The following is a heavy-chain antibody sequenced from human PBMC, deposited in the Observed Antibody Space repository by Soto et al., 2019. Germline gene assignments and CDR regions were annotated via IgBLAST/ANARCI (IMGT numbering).Heavy chain of an antibody. V-gene: IGHV3-9*01. CDR1: GFTFGDYA. Sequence: GGSLGLSCAASGFTFGDYAMHWVRQAPGKGLEWVSGISWNSDTIDYADSVKGRFTISRDNAKNSLYLQMNSLRAEDTALYYCVKDSGSSGWSLSSYYFDNWGQRTLVTVSS. CDR2: ISWNSDTI. D-gene: IGHD6-19*01. J-gene: IGHJ4*02. CDR3: VKDSGSSGWSLSSYYFDN.